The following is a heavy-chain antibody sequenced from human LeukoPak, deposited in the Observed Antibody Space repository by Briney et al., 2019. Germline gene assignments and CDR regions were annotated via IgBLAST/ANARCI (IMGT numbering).Heavy chain of an antibody. CDR1: GGSFSDYY. J-gene: IGHJ5*02. CDR2: INHSGST. Sequence: SETLSLTCAVYGGSFSDYYWSWIRQPPGKGLEWIGEINHSGSTNYNPSLKSRVTISVDTSKSQFSPKLSSVTAADTAVYYRARVYSSSGYNWFDPWGQGTLVTVSS. D-gene: IGHD6-6*01. CDR3: ARVYSSSGYNWFDP. V-gene: IGHV4-34*01.